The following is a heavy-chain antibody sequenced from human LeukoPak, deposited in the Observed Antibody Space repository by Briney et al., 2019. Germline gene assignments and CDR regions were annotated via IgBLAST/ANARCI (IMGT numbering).Heavy chain of an antibody. Sequence: GRSLRLSCAASGFTFDDYAMHWVRQAPGKGLEWVSGISWNSGSIGYADSVKGRFTISRDNAKNSLYLQMNSLRAEDTALYYCAKDMGPDIVATFDYWGQGTLVTVSS. V-gene: IGHV3-9*01. CDR3: AKDMGPDIVATFDY. J-gene: IGHJ4*02. D-gene: IGHD5-12*01. CDR1: GFTFDDYA. CDR2: ISWNSGSI.